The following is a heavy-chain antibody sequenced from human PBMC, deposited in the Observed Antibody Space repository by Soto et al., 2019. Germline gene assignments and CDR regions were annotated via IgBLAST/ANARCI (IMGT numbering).Heavy chain of an antibody. V-gene: IGHV4-39*01. CDR1: GGSISSSSYY. CDR2: IYYSGST. D-gene: IGHD5-12*01. J-gene: IGHJ3*02. Sequence: SETLSLTCTVSGGSISSSSYYWGWIRQPPGKGLEWIGSIYYSGSTYYNPSLKSRVTISVDTSKNQFSLKLSSVTAADTAVYYCARLMLSGYDAFDIWGQGTMVTVSS. CDR3: ARLMLSGYDAFDI.